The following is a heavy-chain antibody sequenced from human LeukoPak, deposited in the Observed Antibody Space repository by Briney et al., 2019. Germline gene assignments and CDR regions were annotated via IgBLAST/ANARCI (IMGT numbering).Heavy chain of an antibody. V-gene: IGHV3-7*03. CDR1: GFTFSSYW. Sequence: GGSLRLSCPASGFTFSSYWMSWVRQAPGKGLEWVANIKQDGSDKYYVDSVKGRFTISRDNAKNSLYPQMNSLRAEDTAVYYCAREPYGDYFDYWGQGTLVTVSS. J-gene: IGHJ4*02. CDR2: IKQDGSDK. D-gene: IGHD4-17*01. CDR3: AREPYGDYFDY.